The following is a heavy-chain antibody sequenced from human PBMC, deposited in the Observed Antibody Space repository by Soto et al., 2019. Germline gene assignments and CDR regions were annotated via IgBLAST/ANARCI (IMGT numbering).Heavy chain of an antibody. CDR2: IKEDGSVK. D-gene: IGHD5-18*01. CDR1: GFTFSTYW. J-gene: IGHJ4*02. CDR3: ARDYPVVDTF. Sequence: EVQLVESGGGLVQPGGSLRLSCAASGFTFSTYWMSWVRQAPGKGLEWVADIKEDGSVKKYVDSVKGRYTISRDNARNSVYLQMNCLRAGETAVYYCARDYPVVDTFGGQGTLVTVSS. V-gene: IGHV3-7*01.